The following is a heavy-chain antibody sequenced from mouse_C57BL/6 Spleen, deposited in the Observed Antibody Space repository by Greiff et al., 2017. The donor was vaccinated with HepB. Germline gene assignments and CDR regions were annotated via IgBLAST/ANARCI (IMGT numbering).Heavy chain of an antibody. CDR1: GYTFTSYW. J-gene: IGHJ4*01. CDR3: VKGGTAQATGAMDY. V-gene: IGHV1-52*01. Sequence: QVQLQQPGAELVRPGSSVKLSCKASGYTFTSYWMHWVKQRPIQGLEWIGNIDPSDSETHYNQKFKDKATLTVDKSSSTAYMQLSSLTSEDSAVYYCVKGGTAQATGAMDYWGQGTSVTVSS. CDR2: IDPSDSET. D-gene: IGHD3-2*02.